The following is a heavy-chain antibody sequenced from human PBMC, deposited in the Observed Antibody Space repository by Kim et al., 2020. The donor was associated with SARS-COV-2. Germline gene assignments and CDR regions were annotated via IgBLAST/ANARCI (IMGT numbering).Heavy chain of an antibody. J-gene: IGHJ4*02. V-gene: IGHV5-51*01. CDR3: ARLGPHSGGWYG. D-gene: IGHD6-19*01. Sequence: YSPSFQGQVTISADKSISTAYLQWSSLKASDTAMYYCARLGPHSGGWYGWGQGTLVTVSS.